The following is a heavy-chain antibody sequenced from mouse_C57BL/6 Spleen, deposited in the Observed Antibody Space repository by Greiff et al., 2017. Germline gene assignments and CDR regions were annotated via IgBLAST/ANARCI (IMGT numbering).Heavy chain of an antibody. Sequence: VQLQQSGAELVRPGTSVKMSCKASGYTFTNYWIGWAKQRPGHGLEWIGDIYPGGGYTNYNEKFKGKATLTADKSSSTAYMQFSSLTSEDSAIYYCARTGATTAAPFAYWGKGTLVTVSA. CDR1: GYTFTNYW. D-gene: IGHD1-2*01. CDR3: ARTGATTAAPFAY. J-gene: IGHJ3*01. V-gene: IGHV1-63*01. CDR2: IYPGGGYT.